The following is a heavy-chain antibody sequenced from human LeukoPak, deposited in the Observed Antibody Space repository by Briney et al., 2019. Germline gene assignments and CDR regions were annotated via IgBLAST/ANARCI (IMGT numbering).Heavy chain of an antibody. D-gene: IGHD3-22*01. V-gene: IGHV3-21*01. Sequence: GESLRLSCAASGCTFSDYSINWVRKAQGKGLEWVSSINPTSTFIYYADAVKGRFTISRDNAKSPLYLQMNSLRAEDTARYYCVRLRRNSDRSGYYYFYNYWGQGIQVTVSS. J-gene: IGHJ4*02. CDR2: INPTSTFI. CDR3: VRLRRNSDRSGYYYFYNY. CDR1: GCTFSDYS.